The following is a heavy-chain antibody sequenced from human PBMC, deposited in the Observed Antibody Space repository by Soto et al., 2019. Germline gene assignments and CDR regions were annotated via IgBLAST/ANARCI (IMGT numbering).Heavy chain of an antibody. CDR3: ARVVPGAEAWCGS. D-gene: IGHD2-2*01. Sequence: ASVKVSCKTSGYTFSNYGITWVRQAPGQPLEWLGWISLYSDGTNYAQKFQGRVSMTTDTSTTTAYMELRSLKSDSPAAYYCARVVPGAEAWCGSWGQETLVTVSS. V-gene: IGHV1-18*01. CDR2: ISLYSDGT. J-gene: IGHJ5*01. CDR1: GYTFSNYG.